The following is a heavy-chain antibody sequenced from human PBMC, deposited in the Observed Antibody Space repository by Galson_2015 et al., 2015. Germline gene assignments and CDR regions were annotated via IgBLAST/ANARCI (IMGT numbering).Heavy chain of an antibody. CDR2: IRGRDSII. CDR3: ATLPDYYFYY. CDR1: GFTFSTYG. J-gene: IGHJ4*02. Sequence: SLRLSCAASGFTFSTYGMHWVRQAPGKGLEWVSYIRGRDSIIYYADSVKGRFTISRDNAKNSLYLQMNSLRAEDAAVYYCATLPDYYFYYWGQGTLVTVSS. D-gene: IGHD1-14*01. V-gene: IGHV3-48*04.